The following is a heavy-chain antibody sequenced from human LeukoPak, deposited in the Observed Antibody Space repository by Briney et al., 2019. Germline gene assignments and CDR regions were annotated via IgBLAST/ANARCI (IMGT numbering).Heavy chain of an antibody. Sequence: AAVKVSCKASGYTFTGYYMHGVRQAPGQGLEWMGWINPNSGSTNSAQKFQGRVTMTTDTSPSTAYMELRRLRSDDPAVYYCARDLRYCSSTSCYTKGWFDPWGQGTLVTVSS. CDR3: ARDLRYCSSTSCYTKGWFDP. D-gene: IGHD2-2*02. CDR1: GYTFTGYY. V-gene: IGHV1-2*02. CDR2: INPNSGST. J-gene: IGHJ5*02.